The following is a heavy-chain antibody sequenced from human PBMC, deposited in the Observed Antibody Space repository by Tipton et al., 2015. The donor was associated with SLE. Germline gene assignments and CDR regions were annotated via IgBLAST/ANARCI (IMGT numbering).Heavy chain of an antibody. J-gene: IGHJ4*02. V-gene: IGHV3-7*01. D-gene: IGHD5-12*01. CDR3: ARGGGRVAAIFDS. CDR2: IKQDGSEK. CDR1: GFTFSSYW. Sequence: SLRLSCAASGFTFSSYWMSWVRQAPGKGLEWVANIKQDGSEKYYVDSVKGRFTISRDNAKNSLYLQMNSLRVEDTAVYYCARGGGRVAAIFDSWGQGTPVTVSS.